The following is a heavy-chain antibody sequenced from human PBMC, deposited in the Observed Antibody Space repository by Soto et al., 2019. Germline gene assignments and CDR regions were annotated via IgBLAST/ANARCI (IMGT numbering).Heavy chain of an antibody. V-gene: IGHV4-39*01. CDR1: GDSISSGGYY. Sequence: PSETLSLTCTVSGDSISSGGYYWGWIRQPPGKGLEWIGSIYYSGNTFYNPSLKSRVTISRDTSRNQFSLRLNSVTAADTAVYYCVSRLGYGYAMDVWGQGTTVTVSS. D-gene: IGHD5-12*01. CDR3: VSRLGYGYAMDV. CDR2: IYYSGNT. J-gene: IGHJ6*02.